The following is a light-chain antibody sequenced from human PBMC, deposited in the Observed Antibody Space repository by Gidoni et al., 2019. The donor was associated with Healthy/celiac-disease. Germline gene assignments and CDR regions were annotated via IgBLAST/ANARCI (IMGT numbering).Light chain of an antibody. CDR3: QQYNNWPPWT. CDR1: QSVSSN. V-gene: IGKV3-15*01. Sequence: DIVMTQSPATLSVSPGDRATLSCRASQSVSSNLAWYQQKPGQAPRLIIYGASTRATGIPARFSGSGSGTEFTLTISSLQSEDFAVYYCQQYNNWPPWTFGQGTKVEIK. CDR2: GAS. J-gene: IGKJ1*01.